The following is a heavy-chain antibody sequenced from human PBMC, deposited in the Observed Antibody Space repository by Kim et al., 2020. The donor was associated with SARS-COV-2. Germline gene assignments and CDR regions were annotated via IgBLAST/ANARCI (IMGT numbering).Heavy chain of an antibody. CDR1: GFTFSSYG. D-gene: IGHD3-10*01. CDR2: ISYDGSNK. J-gene: IGHJ6*02. Sequence: GGSLRLSCAASGFTFSSYGMHWVRQAPGKGLQWVAVISYDGSNKYYADSVKGRFTISRDNSKNTLYLQMNSLRAEDTAVYYCAKQGGGSRGYYYGMDVWGQGTTVTVSS. V-gene: IGHV3-30*18. CDR3: AKQGGGSRGYYYGMDV.